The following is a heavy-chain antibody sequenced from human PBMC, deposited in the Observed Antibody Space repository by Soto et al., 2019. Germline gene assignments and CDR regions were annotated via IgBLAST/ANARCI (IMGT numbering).Heavy chain of an antibody. V-gene: IGHV1-3*01. J-gene: IGHJ4*02. CDR1: GITYNTYA. CDR3: ARAISGYVT. D-gene: IGHD5-12*01. Sequence: QVQLVQSGPEMKKPGASVKLSCKASGITYNTYAIHWVRQAPGQGLEWMGWINAGNGDTRISQNFQGRVTLTRDTSASTVYMDLDSLKSEDTGVYYCARAISGYVTWGQGTLLTVSS. CDR2: INAGNGDT.